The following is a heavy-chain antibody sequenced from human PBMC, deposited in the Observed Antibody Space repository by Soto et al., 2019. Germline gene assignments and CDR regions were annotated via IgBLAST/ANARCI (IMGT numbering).Heavy chain of an antibody. Sequence: ASETLSLTCAVFGGSFSGYYWSRIRQPPGKGLEWIGEINHSGSTNYNPSLKSRVTISVDTSKNQFSLKLSSVTAADTAVYYCARGKTVVGKIKQKYGLKTYFEYWGQGTLVTVSP. J-gene: IGHJ4*02. CDR1: GGSFSGYY. CDR2: INHSGST. D-gene: IGHD2-15*01. V-gene: IGHV4-34*01. CDR3: ARGKTVVGKIKQKYGLKTYFEY.